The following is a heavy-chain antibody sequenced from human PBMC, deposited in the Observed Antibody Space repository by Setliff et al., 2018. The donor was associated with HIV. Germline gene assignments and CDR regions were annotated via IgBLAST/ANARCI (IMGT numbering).Heavy chain of an antibody. CDR1: GGSISSGGYY. CDR2: ISYSGST. D-gene: IGHD2-2*01. V-gene: IGHV4-31*03. CDR3: ATVVPAAHFDY. Sequence: PSETLSLTCTVSGGSISSGGYYWSWIRQHPGKGLEWIGYISYSGSTYYNPSLKSRVTISVDSSKSQFSLNLSSVTVADTAVDYCATVVPAAHFDYWGQGTGVTVS. J-gene: IGHJ4*02.